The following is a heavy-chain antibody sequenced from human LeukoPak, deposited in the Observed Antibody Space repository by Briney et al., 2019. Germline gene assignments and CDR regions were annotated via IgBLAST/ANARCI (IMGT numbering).Heavy chain of an antibody. Sequence: GGSLRLSCAASGFTFSSNGMHWVRQAPGKGLEWVAFIRYDGSNKYYADSVKGRFTISRDNSKNTLYLQMNSLRAEDTAVYYCAKDIVIRSDYYDSSGPDYWGQGTLVTVSS. V-gene: IGHV3-30*02. CDR2: IRYDGSNK. D-gene: IGHD3-22*01. CDR1: GFTFSSNG. J-gene: IGHJ4*02. CDR3: AKDIVIRSDYYDSSGPDY.